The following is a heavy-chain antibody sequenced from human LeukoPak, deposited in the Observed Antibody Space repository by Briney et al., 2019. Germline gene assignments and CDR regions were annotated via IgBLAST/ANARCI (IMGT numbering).Heavy chain of an antibody. J-gene: IGHJ4*02. D-gene: IGHD5-24*01. Sequence: GGSLRLSCAASGSTFSSYWMSWVRQAPGKGLEWVANIKQDGSEKYYVDSVKGRFTISRDNAKNSLYLQMNSLRAEDTAVYYCAREGILATIWDFDYWGQGTLVTAS. V-gene: IGHV3-7*01. CDR1: GSTFSSYW. CDR3: AREGILATIWDFDY. CDR2: IKQDGSEK.